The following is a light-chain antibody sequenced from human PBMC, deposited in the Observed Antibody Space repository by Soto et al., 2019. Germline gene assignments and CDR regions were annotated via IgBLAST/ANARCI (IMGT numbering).Light chain of an antibody. J-gene: IGKJ1*01. CDR3: QKYNSYSRT. CDR1: QSISDW. CDR2: KAS. Sequence: DIQMTQFPSTLSASVGDRVTITCRASQSISDWLAWYQQKPGKAPKLLIYKASSLESGVPSRFSCNGSETEFTLTISSLQPDDFATYYCQKYNSYSRTFGQGTKVESK. V-gene: IGKV1-5*03.